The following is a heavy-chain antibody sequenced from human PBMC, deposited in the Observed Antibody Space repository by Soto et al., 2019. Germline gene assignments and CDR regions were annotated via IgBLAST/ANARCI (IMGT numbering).Heavy chain of an antibody. CDR2: ISSSSSYI. D-gene: IGHD3-22*01. CDR1: GVTFSSYS. V-gene: IGHV3-21*01. J-gene: IGHJ4*02. CDR3: AGTGTWYNSSGYYLDF. Sequence: EVQLVESGGGLVKPGGSLRLSCAASGVTFSSYSMNWVRQAPGKGLEWVSSISSSSSYIYYADSVKGRFTISRDNAKNSMYLQMKSMGAEDTAGYYWAGTGTWYNSSGYYLDFWGQGTLVTVSA.